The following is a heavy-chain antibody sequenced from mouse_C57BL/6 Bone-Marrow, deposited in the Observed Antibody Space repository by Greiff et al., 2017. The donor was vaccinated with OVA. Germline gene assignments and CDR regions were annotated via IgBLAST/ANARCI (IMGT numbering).Heavy chain of an antibody. D-gene: IGHD2-4*01. V-gene: IGHV5-4*01. CDR2: ISDGGSYT. J-gene: IGHJ3*01. CDR1: GFTFSSYA. CDR3: ARDPYDYDGGWFAY. Sequence: EVKLMESGGGLVKPGGSLKLSCAASGFTFSSYAMSWVRQTPEKRLEWVATISDGGSYTYYPDNVKGRFTISRDNAKNNLYLQMSHLKSEDTAMYYCARDPYDYDGGWFAYWGQGTLVTVSA.